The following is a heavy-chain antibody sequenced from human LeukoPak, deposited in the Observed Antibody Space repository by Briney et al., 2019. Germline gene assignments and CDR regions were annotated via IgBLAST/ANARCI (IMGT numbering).Heavy chain of an antibody. Sequence: PGGSLRLSCAASGFTFSDFYMSWIRQAPGKGLEWVSATSGSGGSTYYADSVKGRFTISRDNSKNTLYLQMNSLRAEDTAVYYCAKVDPLSFGVVISVLDYWGQGTLVTVSS. J-gene: IGHJ4*02. D-gene: IGHD3-3*01. CDR1: GFTFSDFY. V-gene: IGHV3-23*01. CDR2: TSGSGGST. CDR3: AKVDPLSFGVVISVLDY.